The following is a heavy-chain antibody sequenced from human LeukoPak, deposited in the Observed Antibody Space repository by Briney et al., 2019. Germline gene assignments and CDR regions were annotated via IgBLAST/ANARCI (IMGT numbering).Heavy chain of an antibody. CDR2: INSDGRST. CDR1: GLTFSSYW. V-gene: IGHV3-74*01. J-gene: IGHJ4*02. CDR3: VRYSGHDSV. Sequence: GGSLRLSCAASGLTFSSYWMHWVRQAPGKGLVWVSRINSDGRSTNYADSVKGRFTISRDNAKNTLYLQMNSLRAEDTAVYYCVRYSGHDSVWGQGTLVTVSS. D-gene: IGHD5-12*01.